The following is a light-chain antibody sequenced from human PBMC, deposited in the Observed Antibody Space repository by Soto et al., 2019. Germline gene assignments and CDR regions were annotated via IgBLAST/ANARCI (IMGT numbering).Light chain of an antibody. Sequence: QSVLTQPRSVSGSPGQSLTISCTGTSSDIGDYNYVSWYQQHPGKAPKLLIHDGSKRPSGVPDRFSGSKSGNTASLTISGLQAEDEAHYYCCSYAGSSTFVFGGGTKLTVL. J-gene: IGLJ3*02. V-gene: IGLV2-11*01. CDR1: SSDIGDYNY. CDR2: DGS. CDR3: CSYAGSSTFV.